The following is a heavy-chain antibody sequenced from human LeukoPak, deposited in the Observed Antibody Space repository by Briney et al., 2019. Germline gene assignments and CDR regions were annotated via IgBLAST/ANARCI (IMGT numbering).Heavy chain of an antibody. Sequence: GGSLRLSCAASGFTFSSYTMSWVRQAPGKGLEWVSTITTSDGNTYYADSVKGRFTISRDNSKNTLYLQMNSLRAEDTAVYYCARGSVSSGWYPFSFYFDYWGQGTLVTVSS. CDR1: GFTFSSYT. D-gene: IGHD6-19*01. J-gene: IGHJ4*02. CDR2: ITTSDGNT. CDR3: ARGSVSSGWYPFSFYFDY. V-gene: IGHV3-23*01.